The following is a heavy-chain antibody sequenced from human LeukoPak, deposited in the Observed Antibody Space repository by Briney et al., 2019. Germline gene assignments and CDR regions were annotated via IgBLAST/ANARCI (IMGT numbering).Heavy chain of an antibody. V-gene: IGHV1-24*01. J-gene: IGHJ4*02. D-gene: IGHD3-9*01. CDR3: ATGTYYDILTGYRGGGLAY. CDR2: LDLEDGET. Sequence: ASVKVSCKVCGYTRPQLSMHWVRQPPGNGVEGMGGLDLEDGETLYAQKFQGRVTMTEETSRDTAYMDLSSLRSEDTAVYYCATGTYYDILTGYRGGGLAYWGQGTLVTVSS. CDR1: GYTRPQLS.